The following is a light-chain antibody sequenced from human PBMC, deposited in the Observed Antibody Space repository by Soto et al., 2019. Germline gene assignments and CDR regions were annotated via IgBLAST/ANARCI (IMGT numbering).Light chain of an antibody. J-gene: IGKJ5*01. CDR2: WAS. V-gene: IGKV4-1*01. CDR3: QQYNSSPIT. CDR1: QSVLYSSNNKNY. Sequence: DIVMTQSPDSLAVSLGERATINCKSSQSVLYSSNNKNYLAWYQQKPGQPPKLLIYWASTRESGVPDRFSGSGSGTDFTLTISSLQPDDFATYYCQQYNSSPITFGQGTRLEIK.